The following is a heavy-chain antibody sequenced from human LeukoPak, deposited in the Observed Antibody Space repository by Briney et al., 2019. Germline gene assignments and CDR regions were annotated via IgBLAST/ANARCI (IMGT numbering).Heavy chain of an antibody. D-gene: IGHD5-24*01. CDR1: GFNFDDYG. V-gene: IGHV3-20*04. J-gene: IGHJ3*02. Sequence: GGSLRLSCAASGFNFDDYGMSWVRQAPGKGLEWVSGIHWNGGSTGYADSVKGRFTISRDNAKNSLYLQMNSLRAEDTALYYCAKGIRERWLQTRGDAFDIWGQGTMVTVSS. CDR2: IHWNGGST. CDR3: AKGIRERWLQTRGDAFDI.